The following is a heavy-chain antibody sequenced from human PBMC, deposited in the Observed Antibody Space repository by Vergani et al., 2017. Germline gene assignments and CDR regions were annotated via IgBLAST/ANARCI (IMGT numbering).Heavy chain of an antibody. CDR1: GGSISSYNW. CDR3: ASNPRLGGDVVDS. J-gene: IGHJ4*02. V-gene: IGHV4-4*02. Sequence: QVQLQQWGPGLVTPSGTLALTCAVYGGSISSYNWWNWVRQAPGKGLQWIGEIHRSRSTNYNPSLRGRVTISLDKSKNQFSLKLTSVTAADTAVYFCASNPRLGGDVVDSWGQGTLVTVSS. D-gene: IGHD2-21*01. CDR2: IHRSRST.